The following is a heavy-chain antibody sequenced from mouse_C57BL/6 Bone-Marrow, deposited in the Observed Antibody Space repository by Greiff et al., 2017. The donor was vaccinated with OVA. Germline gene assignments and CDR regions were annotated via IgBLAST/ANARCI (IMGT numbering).Heavy chain of an antibody. D-gene: IGHD1-1*01. J-gene: IGHJ1*03. V-gene: IGHV5-15*04. CDR3: ARRGGSSCDWYFDV. Sequence: EVQVVESGGGLVQPGGSLKLSCAASGFTFSDYGMAWVRQAPRKGPEWVAFISTLAYSIYYADTVTGRVTISRENAKNTLYLEMSSLRSEDTAMYYCARRGGSSCDWYFDVWGTGTTVTVSS. CDR2: ISTLAYSI. CDR1: GFTFSDYG.